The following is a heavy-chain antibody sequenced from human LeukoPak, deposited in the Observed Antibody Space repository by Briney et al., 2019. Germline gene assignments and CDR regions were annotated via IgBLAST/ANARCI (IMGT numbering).Heavy chain of an antibody. J-gene: IGHJ4*02. Sequence: GGSLRLSCVASGFTFSTYALSWVRQAPGKGLEWVSAISSSGGSPYYADSVKGRFTISRDNSKNTLYLQMNSLRAEDTAVYYCAKGACSSTSCYYGLWGQGTLVTVSS. CDR3: AKGACSSTSCYYGL. V-gene: IGHV3-23*01. D-gene: IGHD2-2*01. CDR2: ISSSGGSP. CDR1: GFTFSTYA.